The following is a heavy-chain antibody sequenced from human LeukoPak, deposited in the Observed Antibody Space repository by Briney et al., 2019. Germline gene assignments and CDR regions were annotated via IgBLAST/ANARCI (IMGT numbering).Heavy chain of an antibody. Sequence: PSETLSLTCTVSGGSISSSSYYWGWIRQPPGKGLEWIGSIYYSGSTYYNPSLKSRVTISVDTSKNQFSLKLSSVTAADTAVYYCARVRQGYQLPINWFDPWGQGTLVTVSS. CDR3: ARVRQGYQLPINWFDP. CDR2: IYYSGST. J-gene: IGHJ5*02. CDR1: GGSISSSSYY. V-gene: IGHV4-39*07. D-gene: IGHD2-2*01.